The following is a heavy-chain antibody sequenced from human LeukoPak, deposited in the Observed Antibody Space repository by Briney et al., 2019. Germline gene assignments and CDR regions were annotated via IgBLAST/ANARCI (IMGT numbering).Heavy chain of an antibody. D-gene: IGHD3-22*01. Sequence: PGGSLRLSCAASGFIFSSYGMHWVRQAPGKGLEWVAFIRYDGSKKYYADSVKGRFTISRDNSKNTLYLQMNSLRAEDTAVYYCEKDRAYYSDSSGYYLVRAYDYWGQGTLVTVSS. CDR2: IRYDGSKK. CDR1: GFIFSSYG. J-gene: IGHJ4*02. V-gene: IGHV3-30*02. CDR3: EKDRAYYSDSSGYYLVRAYDY.